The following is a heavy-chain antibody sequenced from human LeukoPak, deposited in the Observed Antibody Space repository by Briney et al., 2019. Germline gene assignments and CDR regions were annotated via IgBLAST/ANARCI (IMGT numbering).Heavy chain of an antibody. V-gene: IGHV3-74*01. J-gene: IGHJ4*02. CDR3: ARLTGTGGDY. CDR2: INGDVRST. CDR1: GFTLSSYW. Sequence: GGSLRLSCAASGFTLSSYWMHWVRQVPGKGLVWVSRINGDVRSTSYADSVKGRFTISRDNSKNTLYLQMNSLRAEDTAVYYCARLTGTGGDYWGQGTLVTVSS. D-gene: IGHD1-20*01.